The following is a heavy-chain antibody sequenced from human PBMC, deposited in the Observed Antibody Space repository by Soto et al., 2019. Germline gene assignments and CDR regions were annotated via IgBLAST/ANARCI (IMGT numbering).Heavy chain of an antibody. CDR3: ARDHYFGIVSPHYGMDV. D-gene: IGHD1-26*01. J-gene: IGHJ6*04. CDR1: GGTFSSYA. CDR2: IIPIFGTA. V-gene: IGHV1-69*13. Sequence: ASVKVSCKAPGGTFSSYAISWVRQAPGQGLEWMGGIIPIFGTANYAQRFQGRVTITADESTSTAYMELSSLRSEDTAVYYCARDHYFGIVSPHYGMDVWDKRTSVTGS.